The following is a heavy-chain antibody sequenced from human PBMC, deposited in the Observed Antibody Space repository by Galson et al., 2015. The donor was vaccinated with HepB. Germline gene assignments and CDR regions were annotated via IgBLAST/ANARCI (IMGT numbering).Heavy chain of an antibody. CDR1: GDSVSSNSAA. V-gene: IGHV6-1*01. CDR2: TYYRSKWYN. D-gene: IGHD6-13*01. Sequence: CAISGDSVSSNSAAWNWIRQSPSRGLEWLGRTYYRSKWYNDYAVSVKSRITINPDTSKNQFSLQLNSVTPEDTAVYYCARDRGIAAAGLGSFFDYWGQGTLVTVSS. J-gene: IGHJ4*02. CDR3: ARDRGIAAAGLGSFFDY.